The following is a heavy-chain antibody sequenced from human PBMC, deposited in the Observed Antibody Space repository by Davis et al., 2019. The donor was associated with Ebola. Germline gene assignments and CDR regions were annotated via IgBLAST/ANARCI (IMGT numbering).Heavy chain of an antibody. J-gene: IGHJ4*02. CDR1: GFIFSSYW. CDR2: TNRDGTTT. V-gene: IGHV3-74*03. CDR3: SIASLR. Sequence: HTGGSLRLSCRGSGFIFSSYWMHWVRQSPGKGLVWVASTNRDGTTTTYADSLRGRIAISRDNTKSTLYLRMNGLRADDTAIYYCSIASLRWGQGTLVTVSS.